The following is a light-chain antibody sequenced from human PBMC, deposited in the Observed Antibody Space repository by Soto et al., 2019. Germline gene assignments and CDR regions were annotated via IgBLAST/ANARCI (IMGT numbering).Light chain of an antibody. V-gene: IGKV1-5*01. CDR2: DAS. CDR1: QNINNW. CDR3: HSRA. Sequence: DIQMTQSPSTLSASIGDRVTITCRASQNINNWIAWYQQKPGKAPKFLIYDASTLESGVPSRFSGSGSETEFTLTISRLQPDDFATYFCHSRALGQGTRLEIK. J-gene: IGKJ5*01.